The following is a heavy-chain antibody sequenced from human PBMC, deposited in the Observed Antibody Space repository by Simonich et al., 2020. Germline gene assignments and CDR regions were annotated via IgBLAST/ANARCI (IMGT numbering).Heavy chain of an antibody. Sequence: EVQLVESGGGLVQPGRSLRLSCAASGFTFDDYAMHWVRQAPGKGLEWVSGISWKSGSIGYADSVKGRFTNSRDNAKNSLYLQMNSLRAEDTALYYCAKDVAAAGTEYFQHWGQGTLVTVSS. CDR1: GFTFDDYA. D-gene: IGHD6-13*01. CDR2: ISWKSGSI. J-gene: IGHJ1*01. V-gene: IGHV3-9*01. CDR3: AKDVAAAGTEYFQH.